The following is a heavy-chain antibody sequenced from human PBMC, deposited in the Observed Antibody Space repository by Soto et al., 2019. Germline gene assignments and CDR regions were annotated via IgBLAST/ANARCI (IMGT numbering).Heavy chain of an antibody. D-gene: IGHD2-15*01. CDR3: ARRELEDVVVAAGWFDP. J-gene: IGHJ5*02. CDR1: GGSISSSSYY. V-gene: IGHV4-39*01. Sequence: QLQLQESGPGLVKPSETLSLTCTVSGGSISSSSYYWGWIRQPPGKGLEWIGSIYYSGSTYYNPSLKSRVTISVDTSKNQFSLKLSSVTAADTAVYYCARRELEDVVVAAGWFDPWGQGTLVTVSS. CDR2: IYYSGST.